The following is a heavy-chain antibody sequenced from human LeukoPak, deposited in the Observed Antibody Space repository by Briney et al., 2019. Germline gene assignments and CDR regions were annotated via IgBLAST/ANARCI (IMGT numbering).Heavy chain of an antibody. J-gene: IGHJ5*02. CDR2: IKQDGSEK. Sequence: GGSLRLSCAASGFTFSDYYMSWVRQAPGKGLEWVANIKQDGSEKYYVNSVKGRFTISRVNAKNSLYLQMNSLRAEDTAVYYCARGGTYYRSWGQGTLVTVSS. V-gene: IGHV3-7*01. D-gene: IGHD1-26*01. CDR3: ARGGTYYRS. CDR1: GFTFSDYY.